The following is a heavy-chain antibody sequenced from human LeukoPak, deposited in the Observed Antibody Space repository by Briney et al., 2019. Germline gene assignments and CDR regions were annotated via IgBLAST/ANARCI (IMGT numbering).Heavy chain of an antibody. CDR1: GGTFSSYA. CDR3: ARDFFGWFDP. CDR2: ISAYNGNT. V-gene: IGHV1-18*01. D-gene: IGHD2/OR15-2a*01. Sequence: ASVKVSCKASGGTFSSYAISWVRQAPGQGLEWMGWISAYNGNTNYAQKLQGRVTMTTDTSTSTAYMELRSLRSDDTAVYYCARDFFGWFDPWGQGTLVTVSS. J-gene: IGHJ5*02.